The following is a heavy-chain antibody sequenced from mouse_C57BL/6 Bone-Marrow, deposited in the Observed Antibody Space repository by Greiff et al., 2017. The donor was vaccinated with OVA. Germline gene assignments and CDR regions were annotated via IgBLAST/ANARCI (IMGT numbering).Heavy chain of an antibody. CDR2: IWRGGST. V-gene: IGHV2-2*01. J-gene: IGHJ3*01. CDR1: GFSLTSYG. D-gene: IGHD1-1*01. CDR3: ARYGVTTEFAY. Sequence: VQLQESGPGLVQPSQSLSITCTVSGFSLTSYGVHWVRQSPGKGLEWLGVIWRGGSTDYNAAFISRLSISKDNSKSQVFFKMNNLQADDTAIYYCARYGVTTEFAYWGQGTLVTVSA.